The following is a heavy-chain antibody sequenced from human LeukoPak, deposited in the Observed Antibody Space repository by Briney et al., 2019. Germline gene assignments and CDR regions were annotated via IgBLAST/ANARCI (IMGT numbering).Heavy chain of an antibody. V-gene: IGHV3-48*04. CDR1: GFSFSSFS. CDR2: ISSSGSTI. D-gene: IGHD3-10*02. CDR3: AELGIAMIGGV. J-gene: IGHJ6*04. Sequence: GGSLRLSCAASGFSFSSFSMNWVRQAPGKGLEWVSYISSSGSTIYYADSVKGRFTISRDNAKNSLYLQMNSLRAEDTAVYYCAELGIAMIGGVWGKGTTVTISS.